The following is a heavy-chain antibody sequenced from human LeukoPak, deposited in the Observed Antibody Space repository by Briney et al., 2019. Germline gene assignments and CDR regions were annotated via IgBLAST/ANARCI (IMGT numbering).Heavy chain of an antibody. CDR1: GFTISSYW. Sequence: HPGGSLRLSCSASGFTISSYWMHWVRQAPGKGLVWVSRINPAGSVTNHADSVRGRFTISRDTATNTLYLEMNSLGAEDTAVYYCSRDFVGAEDYWGQGTLVTVSS. CDR2: INPAGSVT. D-gene: IGHD3-16*01. CDR3: SRDFVGAEDY. J-gene: IGHJ4*02. V-gene: IGHV3-74*01.